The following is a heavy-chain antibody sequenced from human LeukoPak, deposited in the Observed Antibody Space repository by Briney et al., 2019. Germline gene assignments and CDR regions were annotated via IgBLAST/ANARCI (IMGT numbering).Heavy chain of an antibody. D-gene: IGHD1-1*01. J-gene: IGHJ5*02. CDR2: ISSTGSYI. CDR1: GFNLNSYM. Sequence: GGSLRLSCAASGFNLNSYMLNWVRQAPGKGLEWVSSISSTGSYIYYADSVKGRFTISRDNPGNVVYLQMDSLRAEDTAVYYCTRVAQSGPTGWFDPWGQGTLVTVSS. V-gene: IGHV3-21*01. CDR3: TRVAQSGPTGWFDP.